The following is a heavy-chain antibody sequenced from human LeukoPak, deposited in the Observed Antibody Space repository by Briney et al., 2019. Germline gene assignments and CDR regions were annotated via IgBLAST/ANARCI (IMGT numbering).Heavy chain of an antibody. V-gene: IGHV1-8*01. Sequence: ASMKVSCKASGYTFTSYDINWVRQATGQGLEWMGWMNPNSGNTGYAQKFQGRVTMTRNTSISTAYMELSSLRSEDTAVYYCARGNKRSSYDSSGYYLGPQPNYFDYWGQGTLVTVSS. CDR3: ARGNKRSSYDSSGYYLGPQPNYFDY. J-gene: IGHJ4*02. CDR2: MNPNSGNT. CDR1: GYTFTSYD. D-gene: IGHD3-22*01.